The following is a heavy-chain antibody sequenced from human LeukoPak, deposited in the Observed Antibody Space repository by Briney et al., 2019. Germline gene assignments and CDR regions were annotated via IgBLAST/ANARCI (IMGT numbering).Heavy chain of an antibody. Sequence: ASVKVSCKVSGYTLTDLSMHWVRQAPGQGLEWMGIINPSGGSTSYAQKFQGRVAMTRDTSTSTVYMELSSLRSEDTAVYYCARDQPRNWPFDHWGQGTLVTVFS. V-gene: IGHV1-46*01. CDR1: GYTLTDLS. D-gene: IGHD1-1*01. CDR3: ARDQPRNWPFDH. J-gene: IGHJ4*02. CDR2: INPSGGST.